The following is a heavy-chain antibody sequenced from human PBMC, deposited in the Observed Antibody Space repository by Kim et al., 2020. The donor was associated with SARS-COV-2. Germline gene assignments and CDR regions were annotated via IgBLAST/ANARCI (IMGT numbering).Heavy chain of an antibody. D-gene: IGHD2-15*01. CDR2: IYSGGST. CDR1: GLTVSSNY. J-gene: IGHJ4*02. V-gene: IGHV3-53*01. Sequence: GGSLRLSCAASGLTVSSNYMSWVRQAPGKGLEWVSVIYSGGSTYYADSVKGRFTISRDNSKNTLYLQMNSLRAEDTAVYYCARYLYCSGGSCYPFDYWGQGTLVTVSS. CDR3: ARYLYCSGGSCYPFDY.